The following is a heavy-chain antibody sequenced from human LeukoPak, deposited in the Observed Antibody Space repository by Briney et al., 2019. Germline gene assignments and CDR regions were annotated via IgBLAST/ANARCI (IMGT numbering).Heavy chain of an antibody. CDR3: ARYCSGGNCYPYYYYMDV. CDR1: GVTFSSYE. D-gene: IGHD2-15*01. Sequence: GGSLRLSCAASGVTFSSYEMNWVRQAPGKGLEWVSYISSSGSTIYYADCVKGRFTISRDNVNNSLYLQMNRLRAEDTAVYYCARYCSGGNCYPYYYYMDVWGKGTTVTVSS. V-gene: IGHV3-48*03. CDR2: ISSSGSTI. J-gene: IGHJ6*03.